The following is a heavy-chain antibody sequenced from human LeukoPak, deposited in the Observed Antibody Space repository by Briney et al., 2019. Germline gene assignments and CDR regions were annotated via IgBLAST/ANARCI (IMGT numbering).Heavy chain of an antibody. CDR2: INTSGST. V-gene: IGHV4-4*09. D-gene: IGHD7-27*01. CDR1: GGSFSGYY. J-gene: IGHJ4*02. CDR3: ARRGNWGFFDY. Sequence: SETLSLTCAVYGGSFSGYYWSWIRQPPGKGLEWIGYINTSGSTNYNPSLKSRVSISLDTSRNQFSLKLTSVTAADTAVYYCARRGNWGFFDYWGQGILVSVSS.